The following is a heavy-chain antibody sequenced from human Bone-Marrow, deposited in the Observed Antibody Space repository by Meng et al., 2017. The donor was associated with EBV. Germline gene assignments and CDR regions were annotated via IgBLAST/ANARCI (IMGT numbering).Heavy chain of an antibody. V-gene: IGHV1-2*06. CDR1: GYAFTGYY. Sequence: QVHLVQSGAEVKKPGASVMVSCKASGYAFTGYYIHWVRQSPGQGLEWMGRINSNIGATSYTQKFQGRVTMTRDTSISTAYMELSRLRSDDTAMYYCARHDYGDPRGFEFWGQGTLVTVSS. CDR2: INSNIGAT. D-gene: IGHD4-17*01. J-gene: IGHJ4*02. CDR3: ARHDYGDPRGFEF.